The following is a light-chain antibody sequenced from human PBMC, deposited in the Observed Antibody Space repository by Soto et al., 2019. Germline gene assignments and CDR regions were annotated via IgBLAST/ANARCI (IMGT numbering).Light chain of an antibody. J-gene: IGKJ2*01. Sequence: EMVMTQSPATLSVSPGERATLSCRASQSISTVLAWYQQKPGQPPRLLSYSASTWATGVPARFTGSGPGSEFTLTISGRQSEDFAVYYCQQGHNWPLTFGQGTRLEI. V-gene: IGKV3-15*01. CDR3: QQGHNWPLT. CDR1: QSISTV. CDR2: SAS.